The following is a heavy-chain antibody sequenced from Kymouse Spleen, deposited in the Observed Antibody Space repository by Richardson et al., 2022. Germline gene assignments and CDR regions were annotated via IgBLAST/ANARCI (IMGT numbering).Heavy chain of an antibody. CDR3: ARDEVTMVRGVKDYYYYGMDV. Sequence: QVQLVESGGGVVQPGRSLRLSCAASGFTFSSYGMHWVRQAPGKGLEWVAVIWYDGSNKYYADSVKGRFTISRDNSKNTLYLQMNSLRAEDTAVYYCARDEVTMVRGVKDYYYYGMDVWGQGTTVTVSS. CDR2: IWYDGSNK. V-gene: IGHV3-33*01. CDR1: GFTFSSYG. D-gene: IGHD3-10*01. J-gene: IGHJ6*02.